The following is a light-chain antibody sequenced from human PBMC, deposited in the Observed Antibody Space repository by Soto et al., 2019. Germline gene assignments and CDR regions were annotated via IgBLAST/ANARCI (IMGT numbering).Light chain of an antibody. V-gene: IGKV3-15*01. CDR1: QRVSSN. Sequence: EVMMTQSPATLSVSPGERVTLSCRASQRVSSNLAWYQQKPGQAPRLLIYGASARATGIPARFSGSGSGTEFALTISSLQSEDFAVYYCHQYDNWPPWTFGQGNKVEIK. J-gene: IGKJ1*01. CDR2: GAS. CDR3: HQYDNWPPWT.